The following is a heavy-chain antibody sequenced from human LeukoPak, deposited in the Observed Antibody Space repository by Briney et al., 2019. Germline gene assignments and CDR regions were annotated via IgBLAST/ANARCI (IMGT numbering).Heavy chain of an antibody. CDR2: ISAYDGNT. CDR3: ARDKVIATAGTPNWFDP. CDR1: GYTFTSYG. D-gene: IGHD6-13*01. V-gene: IGHV1-18*01. J-gene: IGHJ5*02. Sequence: ASVKVSCKASGYTFTSYGISWVRQAPGQGLEWMGWISAYDGNTNYAQEVQGRVTMTTDTSTSTAYMELRSLRSDDTAVYYCARDKVIATAGTPNWFDPWGQGTLVIVSS.